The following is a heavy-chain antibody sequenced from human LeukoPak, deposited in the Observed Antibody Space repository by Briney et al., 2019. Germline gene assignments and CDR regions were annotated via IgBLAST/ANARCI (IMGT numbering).Heavy chain of an antibody. J-gene: IGHJ4*02. D-gene: IGHD3-22*01. CDR2: IYYSGST. CDR1: GGSISSGDYY. CDR3: ARARGSRYYYDSSGHYPFDY. Sequence: PSETLSLTCTVSGGSISSGDYYWSWIRQPPGKGLEWIGYIYYSGSTYYNPSLKSRVTISGDTSKNQFSLKLSSVTAADTAVYYCARARGSRYYYDSSGHYPFDYWGQGTLVTVSS. V-gene: IGHV4-30-4*01.